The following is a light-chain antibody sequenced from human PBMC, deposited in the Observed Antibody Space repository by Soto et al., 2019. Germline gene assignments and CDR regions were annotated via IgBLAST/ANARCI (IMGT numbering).Light chain of an antibody. CDR2: EVS. Sequence: QSALTQPASVSGSPGQSITISCTGTSSDVGGYNFVSWYQHHPGKAPKLIISEVSDRPSGVSTRFSGSKSGNTASLTISGLQTEDEADYYCSSYTITTALVFGSGTKVTVL. V-gene: IGLV2-14*01. J-gene: IGLJ1*01. CDR3: SSYTITTALV. CDR1: SSDVGGYNF.